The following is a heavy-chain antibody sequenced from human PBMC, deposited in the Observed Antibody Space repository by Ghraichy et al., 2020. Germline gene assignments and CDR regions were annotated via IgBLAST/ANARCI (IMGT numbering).Heavy chain of an antibody. J-gene: IGHJ4*02. D-gene: IGHD5-24*01. CDR1: GFTFRTYA. CDR3: AKAGDMSTIFDYFDY. CDR2: ISGSGGTT. Sequence: GGSLRLSCAASGFTFRTYAMSWVRQAPGKGLEWVSAISGSGGTTYYADSVKGRFTISRDNSKNTLYVQMNSLRAEDTAVYYCAKAGDMSTIFDYFDYWGQGTLVTVSS. V-gene: IGHV3-23*01.